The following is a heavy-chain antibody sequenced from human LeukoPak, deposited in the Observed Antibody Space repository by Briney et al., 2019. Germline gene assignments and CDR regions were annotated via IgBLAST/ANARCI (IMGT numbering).Heavy chain of an antibody. Sequence: GGPLRLSCAASGFTFSSYGMSWVRQAPGKGLEWVSAISGSGGSTYYADSVKGRFTISRDNSKNTLYLQMNSLRAEDTAVYYCAKRMVGEFDPWGQGTLVTVSS. V-gene: IGHV3-23*01. D-gene: IGHD3-16*01. CDR2: ISGSGGST. CDR1: GFTFSSYG. CDR3: AKRMVGEFDP. J-gene: IGHJ5*02.